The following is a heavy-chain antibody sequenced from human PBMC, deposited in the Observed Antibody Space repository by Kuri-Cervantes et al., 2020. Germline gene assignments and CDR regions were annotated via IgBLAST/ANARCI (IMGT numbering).Heavy chain of an antibody. CDR3: AVEDRRGYCSGGSCWAEDY. D-gene: IGHD2-15*01. Sequence: SVQDSCKASGGTFSSYAISWVRQAPGQGLEWMGGIIPIFGTANYAQKFQGRVTITADNSTSTAYMELSSLRSEDTAVYYCAVEDRRGYCSGGSCWAEDYWGQGTLVTVSS. J-gene: IGHJ4*02. CDR2: IIPIFGTA. CDR1: GGTFSSYA. V-gene: IGHV1-69*06.